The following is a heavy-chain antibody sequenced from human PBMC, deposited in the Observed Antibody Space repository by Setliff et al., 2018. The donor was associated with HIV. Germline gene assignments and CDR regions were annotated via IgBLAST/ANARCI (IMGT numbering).Heavy chain of an antibody. J-gene: IGHJ4*02. D-gene: IGHD3-22*01. CDR3: ARGRYYYDSSGYYPLDY. CDR2: INPSSGGT. Sequence: ASVKVSCKASGYTFTGYYMHWVRQAPGQGLEWMGWINPSSGGTNYAQKFQGWVTMTRDTSISTAYMELSRLRSDDTAVYYCARGRYYYDSSGYYPLDYWGQGTLVTVSS. V-gene: IGHV1-2*04. CDR1: GYTFTGYY.